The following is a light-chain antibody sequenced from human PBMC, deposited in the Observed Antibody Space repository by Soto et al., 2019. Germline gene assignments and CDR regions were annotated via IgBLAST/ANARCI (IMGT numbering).Light chain of an antibody. CDR2: GAS. CDR1: QGMSSN. J-gene: IGKJ5*01. V-gene: IGKV1-9*01. Sequence: DIQLTQSPSFLSASVGDRVTITCRASQGMSSNLAWYQQKPGKAPKLLIYGASTLQSGVPSRFSGSGSGTEFILTISSLQPEDFATYYCQQLNTYHITFGQGTRLAI. CDR3: QQLNTYHIT.